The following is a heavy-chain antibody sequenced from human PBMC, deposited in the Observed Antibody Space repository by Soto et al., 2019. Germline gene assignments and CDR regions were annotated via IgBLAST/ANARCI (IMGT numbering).Heavy chain of an antibody. Sequence: EVQLVESGGGVVQPGGSLRLSCVASGFTFSDHYMDWVRQAPGKGPEWVGRIRNRANSYTIEYAASARGRFTISRDDSKNSLYLQMNSLITEDTAVYYCSRVMRAVAGRTWLDPWGQGTLVTVSS. V-gene: IGHV3-72*01. CDR3: SRVMRAVAGRTWLDP. CDR2: IRNRANSYTI. J-gene: IGHJ5*02. CDR1: GFTFSDHY. D-gene: IGHD6-19*01.